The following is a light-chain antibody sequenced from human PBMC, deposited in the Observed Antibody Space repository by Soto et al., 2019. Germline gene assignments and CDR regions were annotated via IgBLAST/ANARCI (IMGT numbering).Light chain of an antibody. Sequence: DIQMTQSPSTLSASVGDRVTITCRASQSISSWLAWYEQKPGKAHKLMIYKTSSLESGVPSWFSGSGFGTEITLTINWPQPDDFASYYWQQYNRYSWTCGQGAKVEIK. V-gene: IGKV1-5*03. CDR1: QSISSW. CDR3: QQYNRYSWT. J-gene: IGKJ1*01. CDR2: KTS.